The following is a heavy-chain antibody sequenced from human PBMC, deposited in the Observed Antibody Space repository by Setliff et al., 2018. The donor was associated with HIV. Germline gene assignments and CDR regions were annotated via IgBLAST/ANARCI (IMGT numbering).Heavy chain of an antibody. CDR1: GFTFSTYA. D-gene: IGHD3-9*01. CDR3: ARSSRPDMRLAFDT. CDR2: ISYDGSNK. J-gene: IGHJ3*02. V-gene: IGHV3-30*04. Sequence: PGGSLRLSCAASGFTFSTYAMHWVRQAPGKGLQWVAVISYDGSNKYYADSVKGRFTISRDNSKNTLYLQMNSLRAEDTAVYFCARSSRPDMRLAFDTWGQGTMVTVS.